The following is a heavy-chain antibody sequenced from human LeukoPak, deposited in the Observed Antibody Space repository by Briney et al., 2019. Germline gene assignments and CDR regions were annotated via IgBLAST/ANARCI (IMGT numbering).Heavy chain of an antibody. J-gene: IGHJ4*02. D-gene: IGHD5-18*01. CDR1: GFTFSTYN. CDR2: ISSGSGTI. CDR3: VRDRYNYGEPYFDH. Sequence: GGPLRLSCTASGFTFSTYNTNWVRQAPGKGLEWVSYISSGSGTIYYAHSVKGRFTISRDNAQKSLYLQMNSLRADDTAVYFCVRDRYNYGEPYFDHWGQGALVTVSS. V-gene: IGHV3-48*01.